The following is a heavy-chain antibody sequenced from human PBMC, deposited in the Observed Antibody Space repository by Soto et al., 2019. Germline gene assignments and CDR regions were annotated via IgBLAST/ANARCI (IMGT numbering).Heavy chain of an antibody. CDR2: ISGYNGNT. J-gene: IGHJ3*02. CDR1: GYTLTSDG. CDR3: ARRAWENSDGFDM. V-gene: IGHV1-18*04. Sequence: ASVKVSCKASGYTLTSDGISCVLQSPGQGLERMGWISGYNGNTNYAQKLQGRVTMTTDTSTSTAYMELRSLRSDDTAVYYCARRAWENSDGFDMWGQGTMVTVSS. D-gene: IGHD1-26*01.